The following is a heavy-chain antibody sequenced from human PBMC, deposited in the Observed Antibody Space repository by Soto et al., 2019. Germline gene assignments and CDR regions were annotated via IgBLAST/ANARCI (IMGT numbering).Heavy chain of an antibody. J-gene: IGHJ4*02. Sequence: GSLRLFCVVSGVSFSDFSMNWVRQAPGKGLEWVSLITGNSEYKYYAGSVKGRFTVSRDNAKNSLYLQMNSLTVEDTAVYYCARSGELLQTFDSWGQGTLVTVSS. CDR2: ITGNSEYK. D-gene: IGHD1-26*01. CDR1: GVSFSDFS. CDR3: ARSGELLQTFDS. V-gene: IGHV3-21*06.